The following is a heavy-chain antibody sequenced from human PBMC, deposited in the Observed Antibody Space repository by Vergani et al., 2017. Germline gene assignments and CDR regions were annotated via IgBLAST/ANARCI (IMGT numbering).Heavy chain of an antibody. J-gene: IGHJ6*02. V-gene: IGHV1-69*04. D-gene: IGHD3-3*01. Sequence: QVQLVQSGAEVKKPGSSVKVSCKASGGTFSSYAISWVRQAPGQGLEWMGRIIPILGIANYVQKFQGRITISADKATSTAYMELSSLRSEDTAVYYCALVYYESWSGPPSGERYDYGMDVWGQGTTVTVSS. CDR2: IIPILGIA. CDR1: GGTFSSYA. CDR3: ALVYYESWSGPPSGERYDYGMDV.